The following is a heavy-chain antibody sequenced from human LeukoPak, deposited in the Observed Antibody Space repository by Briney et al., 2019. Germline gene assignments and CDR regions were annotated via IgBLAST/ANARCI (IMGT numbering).Heavy chain of an antibody. CDR1: GGTFSSYA. D-gene: IGHD2-2*01. V-gene: IGHV1-69*05. J-gene: IGHJ5*02. CDR2: IIPIFGTA. CDR3: AREIVVVPAAMMLVGWFDP. Sequence: SVKVSCKASGGTFSSYAISWVRQAPGQGLEWMGGIIPIFGTANYAQKFQGRVTITTDESTSTAYMELSSLRSEDTAVYYCAREIVVVPAAMMLVGWFDPWGQGTLVTVSS.